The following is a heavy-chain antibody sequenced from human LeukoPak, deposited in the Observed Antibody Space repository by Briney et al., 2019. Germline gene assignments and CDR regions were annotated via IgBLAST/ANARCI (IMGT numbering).Heavy chain of an antibody. CDR2: IYHSGST. J-gene: IGHJ3*02. V-gene: IGHV4-4*02. CDR1: GGSISSSNW. Sequence: SETLSLTCAVPGGSISSSNWWSWVRQPPGKGLEWIGEIYHSGSTNYNPSLKSRVTISVDKSKNQFSLKLSSVTAADTAVYYCARVGYCSSTSCTDAFDIWGQGTMVTVSS. D-gene: IGHD2-2*01. CDR3: ARVGYCSSTSCTDAFDI.